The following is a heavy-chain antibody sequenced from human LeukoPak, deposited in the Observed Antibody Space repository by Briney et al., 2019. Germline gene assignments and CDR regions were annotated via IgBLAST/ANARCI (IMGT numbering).Heavy chain of an antibody. J-gene: IGHJ6*03. CDR3: ARVRYSSSPGYYYYMDV. D-gene: IGHD6-6*01. CDR1: GFTFDDYG. V-gene: IGHV3-20*04. CDR2: INWNGGST. Sequence: GGSLRLSCAASGFTFDDYGMSWVRQAPGKGLEWVSGINWNGGSTGYADSVKGRFTISRDNAKNSLYPQMNSLRAEDTALYYCARVRYSSSPGYYYYMDVWGKGTTVTVSS.